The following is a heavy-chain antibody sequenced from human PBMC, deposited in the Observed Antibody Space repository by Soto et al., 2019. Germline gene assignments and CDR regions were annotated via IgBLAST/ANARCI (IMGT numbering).Heavy chain of an antibody. J-gene: IGHJ4*02. CDR1: GFTVSSNY. CDR2: IYSGGST. CDR3: ARHRGYDYVYPLNFLRDRRKPLNFDY. V-gene: IGHV3-66*04. Sequence: GGSLRLSCAASGFTVSSNYMSWVRQAPGKGLEWVSVIYSGGSTYYADSVKGRFTISRDNSKNTLYLQMNSLRAEDTAVYYCARHRGYDYVYPLNFLRDRRKPLNFDYWGQGTLVTVSS. D-gene: IGHD3-16*01.